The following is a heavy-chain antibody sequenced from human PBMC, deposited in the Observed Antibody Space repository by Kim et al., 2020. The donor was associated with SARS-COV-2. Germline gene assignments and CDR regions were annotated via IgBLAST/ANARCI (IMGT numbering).Heavy chain of an antibody. J-gene: IGHJ6*03. Sequence: DSVKGRFTISRDNSKNTLYLQMNSLRAEDTAVYYCAKDGGVYYYYYYMDVWGKGTTVTVSS. V-gene: IGHV3-30*02. D-gene: IGHD3-10*01. CDR3: AKDGGVYYYYYYMDV.